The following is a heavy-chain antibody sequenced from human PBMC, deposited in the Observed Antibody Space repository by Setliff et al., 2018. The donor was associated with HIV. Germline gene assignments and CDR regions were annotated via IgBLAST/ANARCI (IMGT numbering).Heavy chain of an antibody. CDR2: IYSSGST. CDR3: ARGDSGSYYTY. Sequence: SETLSLTCTVSGVSISSYYWSWIRQLAGKGLEWIGRIYSSGSTNYNPSLKSRVTMSVDTSKHQFSLKLSSVTAADTAVYYCARGDSGSYYTYWGQGTLVTVSS. CDR1: GVSISSYY. D-gene: IGHD1-26*01. J-gene: IGHJ4*02. V-gene: IGHV4-4*07.